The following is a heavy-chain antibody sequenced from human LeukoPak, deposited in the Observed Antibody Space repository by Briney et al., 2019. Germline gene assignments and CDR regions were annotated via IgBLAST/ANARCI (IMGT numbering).Heavy chain of an antibody. CDR2: IWYDGSNK. CDR3: ARDWETFDY. V-gene: IGHV3-33*01. J-gene: IGHJ4*02. D-gene: IGHD1-26*01. Sequence: TGGSLRLSCAVSGFTFSSYGMHWVRQAPGKGLEWVAVIWYDGSNKYYADSVRGRFTISRDNSKNTLYLQMNSLRAEDTAVYYCARDWETFDYWGQGTLVTVSS. CDR1: GFTFSSYG.